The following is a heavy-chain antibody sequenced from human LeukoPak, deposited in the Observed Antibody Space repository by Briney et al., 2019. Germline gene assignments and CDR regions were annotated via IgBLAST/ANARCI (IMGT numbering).Heavy chain of an antibody. V-gene: IGHV3-30*14. CDR1: GFSFYNLA. D-gene: IGHD4-17*01. CDR2: ISHDENTT. J-gene: IGHJ4*02. CDR3: ARVVDHDYGDYYLDY. Sequence: GGSLRLSCATSGFSFYNLAFHWVRQAPGKGLEWESLISHDENTTKYADSVKGRLTISRDNSKNTLYLQMNSLRAEDTAVYYCARVVDHDYGDYYLDYWGQGTLVTVSS.